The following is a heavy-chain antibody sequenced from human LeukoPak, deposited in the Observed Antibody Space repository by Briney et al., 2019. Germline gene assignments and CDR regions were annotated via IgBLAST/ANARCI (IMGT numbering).Heavy chain of an antibody. CDR2: IYYSGST. CDR1: GGSISSYY. Sequence: SETLSLTCTVSGGSISSYYWSWIRQPPGKGLEWIGYIYYSGSTNYNPSLKSRVTISVDTSKNQFSLKLSSVTAADTAVYYCARDRVSAFDIWGQGTMVTVSS. CDR3: ARDRVSAFDI. D-gene: IGHD3-10*01. V-gene: IGHV4-59*01. J-gene: IGHJ3*02.